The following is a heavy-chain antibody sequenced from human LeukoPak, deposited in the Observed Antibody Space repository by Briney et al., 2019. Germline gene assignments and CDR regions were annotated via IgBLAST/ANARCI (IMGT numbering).Heavy chain of an antibody. Sequence: SETLSLTCTVSGGSISSYYWSWIRQPPGKGLEWIGYIYYSGSTNYNPSLKSRVTISVDTSKNQFSLKLSSVTAADTAVYYCAGTYGDYLSGAFDIWGQGTMVTVSS. J-gene: IGHJ3*02. D-gene: IGHD4-17*01. CDR2: IYYSGST. CDR1: GGSISSYY. CDR3: AGTYGDYLSGAFDI. V-gene: IGHV4-59*01.